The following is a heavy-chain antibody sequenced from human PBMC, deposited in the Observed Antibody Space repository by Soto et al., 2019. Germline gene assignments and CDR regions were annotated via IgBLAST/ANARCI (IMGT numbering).Heavy chain of an antibody. V-gene: IGHV4-30-4*01. CDR1: GGSISSGDYY. J-gene: IGHJ6*02. Sequence: SETLSLTCTVSGGSISSGDYYWSWIRQPPGKGLEWIGYIYYSGSTYYNPSLKSRVTISVDTSKNQFSLKLSSVTAADTAVYYCARDPGYDQYYYGMDGWGQGTTVTVSS. D-gene: IGHD1-1*01. CDR3: ARDPGYDQYYYGMDG. CDR2: IYYSGST.